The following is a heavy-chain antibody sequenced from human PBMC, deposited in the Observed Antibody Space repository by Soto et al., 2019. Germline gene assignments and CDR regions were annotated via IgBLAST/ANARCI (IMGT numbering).Heavy chain of an antibody. CDR1: GFTFSSYG. Sequence: QPGGSLRLSCAASGFTFSSYGMHWVRQAPGKGLEWVAIIWYDGNNKYYADSVKGRFTISRDNSKNTLYLQMNSLRAEDTAVYYCARDRIAVAGSHYFDYWGQGTLVTVSS. J-gene: IGHJ4*02. CDR3: ARDRIAVAGSHYFDY. V-gene: IGHV3-33*01. D-gene: IGHD6-19*01. CDR2: IWYDGNNK.